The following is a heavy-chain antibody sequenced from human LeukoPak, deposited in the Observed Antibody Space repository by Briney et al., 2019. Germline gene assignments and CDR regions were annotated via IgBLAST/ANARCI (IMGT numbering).Heavy chain of an antibody. D-gene: IGHD2-15*01. CDR2: FSSRGSLI. CDR3: ARDRGCSRGTCYSSCDY. J-gene: IGHJ4*02. CDR1: GFTFGNNA. V-gene: IGHV3-21*06. Sequence: KPGGSLRLSCAASGFTFGNNAWNGFGRVQGRGLEWFSYFSSRGSLIYYADSVKGRFTISRDNAKNSLYLQMNSLGAEDTAVYYCARDRGCSRGTCYSSCDYWGQGTLVTVSS.